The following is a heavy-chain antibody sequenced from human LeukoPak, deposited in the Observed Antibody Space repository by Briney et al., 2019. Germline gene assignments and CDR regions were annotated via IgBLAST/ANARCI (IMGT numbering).Heavy chain of an antibody. D-gene: IGHD3-22*01. J-gene: IGHJ4*02. V-gene: IGHV1-69*05. CDR1: GGTFSSYA. CDR2: IIPIFGKA. Sequence: SVKVSCKASGGTFSSYAISWVRQAPGQGLEWMGGIIPIFGKANYAQKFQGRVTITTDESTSTAYMELSSLRSEDTAVYYCARDGRYYYDSSGYSSLLDWGQGTLVTVSS. CDR3: ARDGRYYYDSSGYSSLLD.